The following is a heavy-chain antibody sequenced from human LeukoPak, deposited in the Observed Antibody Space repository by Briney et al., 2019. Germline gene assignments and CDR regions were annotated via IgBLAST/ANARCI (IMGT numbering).Heavy chain of an antibody. CDR1: GGTFSSYA. CDR3: ASEGPLPAANDY. V-gene: IGHV1-69*13. D-gene: IGHD2-2*01. CDR2: ITPIFGTA. J-gene: IGHJ4*02. Sequence: SVKVSCKASGGTFSSYAISWVRQAPGQGLEWMGGITPIFGTANYAQKFQGRVTITADESTSTAYMELSSLRSEDTAVYYCASEGPLPAANDYWGQGTLVTVSS.